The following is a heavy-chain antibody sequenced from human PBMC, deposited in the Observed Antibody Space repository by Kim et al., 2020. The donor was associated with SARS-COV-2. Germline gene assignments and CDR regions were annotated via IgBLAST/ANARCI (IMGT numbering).Heavy chain of an antibody. Sequence: SETLSLTCAVSGGSFSGYYWNWIRQPPGKGLEWIGEINHSGGPNHNPSLKSRVTISIDTSKNQFSLKVTSVTAADTAFYYCARGWAGIVPSPILGIGRHDDYCTMDVWGHGTTVTVSS. CDR2: INHSGGP. V-gene: IGHV4-34*01. J-gene: IGHJ6*02. D-gene: IGHD2-2*02. CDR3: ARGWAGIVPSPILGIGRHDDYCTMDV. CDR1: GGSFSGYY.